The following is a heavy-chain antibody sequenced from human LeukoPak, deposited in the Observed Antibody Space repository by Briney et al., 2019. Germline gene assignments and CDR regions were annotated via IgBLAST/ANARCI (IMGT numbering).Heavy chain of an antibody. V-gene: IGHV3-23*01. J-gene: IGHJ4*02. CDR2: ISGSGGST. CDR1: GFTFSSYG. Sequence: GGSLRLSCAASGFTFSSYGMHWVRQAPGKGLEWVSAISGSGGSTYYADSVKGRFTISRDNSKNTLYLQMNSLRAEDTAVYYCAREGAVAGTPPFDYWGQGTLVTVSS. CDR3: AREGAVAGTPPFDY. D-gene: IGHD6-19*01.